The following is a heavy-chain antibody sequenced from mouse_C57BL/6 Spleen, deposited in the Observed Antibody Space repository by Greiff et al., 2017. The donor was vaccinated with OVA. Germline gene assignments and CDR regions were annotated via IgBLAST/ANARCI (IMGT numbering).Heavy chain of an antibody. J-gene: IGHJ2*01. CDR3: ARRNDYYFDY. CDR1: GYTFTSYW. Sequence: QVQLQQPGAELVKPGASVKLSCKASGYTFTSYWMHWMKQRPGQGLEWIGMIHPNSGSTNYNEKFKSKATLTVDKSSSTAYMQLSSLTSEDSAVYYCARRNDYYFDYWGQGTTLTVSS. CDR2: IHPNSGST. D-gene: IGHD2-4*01. V-gene: IGHV1-64*01.